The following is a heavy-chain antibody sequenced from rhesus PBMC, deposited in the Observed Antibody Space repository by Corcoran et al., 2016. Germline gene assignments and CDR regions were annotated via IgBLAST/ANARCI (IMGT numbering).Heavy chain of an antibody. V-gene: IGHV3-54*02. CDR1: GFTFNPYG. J-gene: IGHJ4*01. Sequence: EVQLVESGGGLVQPGGSLRLSCSASGFTFNPYGFPWVRQAPGKGLDWVAVISADGTKKSCADSVKDRFSVSRDNSKNVLYLQINNLKLDDTALYYCTRFDYWGRGVLVTVSS. CDR2: ISADGTKK. CDR3: TRFDY.